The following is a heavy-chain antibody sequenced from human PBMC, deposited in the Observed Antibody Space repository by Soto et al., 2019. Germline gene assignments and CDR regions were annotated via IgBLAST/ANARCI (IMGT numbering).Heavy chain of an antibody. D-gene: IGHD3-3*01. Sequence: QVQLVQSGAEVKKPGSSVKVSCKASGGTFSSYAISWVRQAPGQGLEWMGGIIPIFGTANYAQKFQGRVTITADESTSTDYMELSSLRSEVTAVYYCASVQDRVFGVVYPYYYYGMDVWGRGTTVTVSS. CDR1: GGTFSSYA. J-gene: IGHJ6*02. CDR3: ASVQDRVFGVVYPYYYYGMDV. V-gene: IGHV1-69*01. CDR2: IIPIFGTA.